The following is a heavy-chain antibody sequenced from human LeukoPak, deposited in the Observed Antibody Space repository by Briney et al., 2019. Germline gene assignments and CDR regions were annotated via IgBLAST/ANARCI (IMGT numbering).Heavy chain of an antibody. CDR3: ARLPSDDFWSGYYFKGHFDH. CDR2: ISTYNGNT. V-gene: IGHV1-18*01. Sequence: ASVKVSCKASGYTFTSYGISWVRQAPGQGLEWMGWISTYNGNTKYAQKFQVRVTMTTDTSTSTAYMELRSLRSGDTAVYYCARLPSDDFWSGYYFKGHFDHWGQGTPVTVSS. CDR1: GYTFTSYG. J-gene: IGHJ4*02. D-gene: IGHD3-3*01.